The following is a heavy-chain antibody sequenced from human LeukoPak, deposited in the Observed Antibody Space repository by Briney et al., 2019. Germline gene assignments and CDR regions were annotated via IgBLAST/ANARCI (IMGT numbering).Heavy chain of an antibody. CDR3: ARAHSIASYYYGVDV. CDR1: GGSISSSSYY. D-gene: IGHD2/OR15-2a*01. J-gene: IGHJ6*02. CDR2: IYYSGST. Sequence: SETLSLTCTVSGGSISSSSYYWGWIRQPPGKGLEWIGSIYYSGSTYYNPSLKSRVTISVDTSKNQFSLKLSSVTAADTAVYYCARAHSIASYYYGVDVWGQGTTVTVSS. V-gene: IGHV4-39*07.